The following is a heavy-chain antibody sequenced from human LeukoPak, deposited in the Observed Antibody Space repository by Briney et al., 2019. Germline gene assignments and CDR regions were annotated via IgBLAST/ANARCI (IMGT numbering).Heavy chain of an antibody. J-gene: IGHJ4*02. Sequence: GGSLRLSCAASGFTFSSYSMNWVRQAPGKGLEWVSSISSSSSYIYYADSVKGRFTISRDNAKNSLYLQMNSLRAEDTAVYYCARAPVGSGWPFDYWGQGTLVTGSS. CDR1: GFTFSSYS. CDR2: ISSSSSYI. V-gene: IGHV3-21*01. D-gene: IGHD6-19*01. CDR3: ARAPVGSGWPFDY.